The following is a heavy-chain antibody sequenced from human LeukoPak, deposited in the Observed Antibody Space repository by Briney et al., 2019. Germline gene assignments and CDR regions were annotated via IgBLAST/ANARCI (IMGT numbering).Heavy chain of an antibody. CDR1: GFTFGDYV. CDR2: INVITGYI. D-gene: IGHD1-26*01. V-gene: IGHV3-21*01. J-gene: IGHJ3*02. CDR3: ARDRSGSSSVDDAFDI. Sequence: GGSLRLSCSASGFTFGDYVMNWVRQAPGKGLEWVAYINVITGYIYYADSLKGRFTISRDNAKKSLFLEMNSLRVEDTAVYYCARDRSGSSSVDDAFDIWGQGIMVTVSS.